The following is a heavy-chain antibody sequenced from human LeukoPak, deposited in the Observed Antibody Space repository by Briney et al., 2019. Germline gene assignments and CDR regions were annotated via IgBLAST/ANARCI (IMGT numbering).Heavy chain of an antibody. V-gene: IGHV3-43*02. D-gene: IGHD5-12*01. CDR2: ISGDGGST. Sequence: GGSLRLTCTASGFTFNDYAMHWVRQAPGKGLQWVSLISGDGGSTFYADSVRGRFTISRDNSKNSLYLQMSGLRTEDTAIYYCAKDSATITGSYSYNWFDFWGQGNLVTVSS. CDR1: GFTFNDYA. J-gene: IGHJ5*01. CDR3: AKDSATITGSYSYNWFDF.